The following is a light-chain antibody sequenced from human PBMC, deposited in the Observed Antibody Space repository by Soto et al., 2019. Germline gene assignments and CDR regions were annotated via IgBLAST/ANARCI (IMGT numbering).Light chain of an antibody. V-gene: IGLV2-14*01. CDR2: EVS. CDR3: SSYTSSSTPVV. CDR1: SSDVGGYNY. Sequence: QSVLTQPGSVSGSPGQSITISCTGTSSDVGGYNYVSWYQQHPRKAPKLMIYEVSNRPSGVSNRFSGSKSGNTASLTISGLQAEDEADYYCSSYTSSSTPVVFGTATKVTVL. J-gene: IGLJ1*01.